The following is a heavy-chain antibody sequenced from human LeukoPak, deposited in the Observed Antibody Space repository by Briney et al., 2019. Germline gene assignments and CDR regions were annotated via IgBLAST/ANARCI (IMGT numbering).Heavy chain of an antibody. CDR2: ISSSSSTI. V-gene: IGHV3-48*01. D-gene: IGHD1-26*01. Sequence: GGSLRLSCAASGFTFSSYSMNWVRQAPGKGLEWVSYISSSSSTIYYADSVKGRFTISRDNSKNTLYLQMNSLRAEDTAVYYCARVPPSGSYYNYFDYWGQGTLVTVSS. J-gene: IGHJ4*02. CDR1: GFTFSSYS. CDR3: ARVPPSGSYYNYFDY.